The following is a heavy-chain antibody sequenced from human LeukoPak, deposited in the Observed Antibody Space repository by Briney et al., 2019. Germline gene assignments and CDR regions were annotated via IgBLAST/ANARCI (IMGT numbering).Heavy chain of an antibody. J-gene: IGHJ4*02. D-gene: IGHD6-19*01. CDR3: ARAGGGWYEDY. CDR1: GYTFTSYG. V-gene: IGHV1-18*01. CDR2: ISGYDGTT. Sequence: GASVKVSCKASGYTFTSYGISWVRQAPGQGLEWMGWISGYDGTTNSAPKLQDRVTMTTDTSTSTAYMELRSLRSDDTAVYYCARAGGGWYEDYRGQGTLVTVSS.